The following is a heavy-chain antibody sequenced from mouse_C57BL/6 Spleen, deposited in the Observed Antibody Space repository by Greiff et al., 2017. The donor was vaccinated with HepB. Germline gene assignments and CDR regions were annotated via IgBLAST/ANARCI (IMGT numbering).Heavy chain of an antibody. CDR1: DSEVFPIAY. CDR2: ILPSIGRT. CDR3: ARATVVADYYAMDY. D-gene: IGHD1-1*01. J-gene: IGHJ4*01. Sequence: VQLQQSGSELRSPGSSVKLSCKDFDSEVFPIAYMSWVRQKPGHGFEWIGGILPSIGRTIYGEKFEDKATLDADTLSNTAYLELNSLTSEDSAIYYCARATVVADYYAMDYWGQGTSVTVSS. V-gene: IGHV15-2*01.